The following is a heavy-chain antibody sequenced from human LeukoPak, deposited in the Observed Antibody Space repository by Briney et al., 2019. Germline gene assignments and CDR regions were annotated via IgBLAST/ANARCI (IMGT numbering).Heavy chain of an antibody. D-gene: IGHD2-2*01. CDR2: FDPEDGET. CDR3: ATVIPSYIVVPAATRVWNPSPNWFDP. CDR1: GYTLTELS. J-gene: IGHJ5*02. V-gene: IGHV1-24*01. Sequence: GASVKVSCKVSGYTLTELSMHWVRQAPGKGLEWMGGFDPEDGETIYAQKFQGRVTMTEDTFTDTAYMELSSLRSEDTAVYYCATVIPSYIVVPAATRVWNPSPNWFDPWGQGTLVTVSS.